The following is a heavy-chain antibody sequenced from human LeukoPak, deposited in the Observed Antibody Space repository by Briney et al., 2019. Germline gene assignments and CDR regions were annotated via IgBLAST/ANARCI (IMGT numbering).Heavy chain of an antibody. Sequence: GGSLRLSCAASGFTFSSYWMHWVRQAPGKGLVWVSRINSDGGGTIYADSVKGRFTISRDNAKNTLYLQMNSLRAEDTAVYYCARAPATYDYVWGSSPDYWGQGTLVTVSS. V-gene: IGHV3-74*01. CDR2: INSDGGGT. CDR3: ARAPATYDYVWGSSPDY. CDR1: GFTFSSYW. D-gene: IGHD3-16*01. J-gene: IGHJ4*02.